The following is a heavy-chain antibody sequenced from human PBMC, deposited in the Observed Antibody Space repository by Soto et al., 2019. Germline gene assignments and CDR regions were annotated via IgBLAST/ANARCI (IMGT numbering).Heavy chain of an antibody. V-gene: IGHV4-31*03. J-gene: IGHJ4*02. CDR2: IYYSGST. Sequence: QVQLQESGPGLVKPSQTLSLTCTVSVGSISSGGYYWSWIRQHPGKGLEWIGYIYYSGSTYYNPSLKSRVTISVDTSKNQFSLKLSSVTAADTAVYYCARVAWRYCSSTSCSRGYYFDYWGQGTLVTVSS. CDR3: ARVAWRYCSSTSCSRGYYFDY. CDR1: VGSISSGGYY. D-gene: IGHD2-2*01.